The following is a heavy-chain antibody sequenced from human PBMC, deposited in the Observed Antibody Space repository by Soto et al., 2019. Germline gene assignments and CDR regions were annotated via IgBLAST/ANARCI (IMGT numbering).Heavy chain of an antibody. D-gene: IGHD2-2*01. CDR1: GGSFSGYY. Sequence: SETLSLTCAVYGGSFSGYYWSWIRQPPGKGLEWIGEINHSGSTNYNPSLKSRVTISVDTSKNQFSLKLSSVTAADTAVYYCARARIVVVPAARYNWFDPWGQGTLVTVSS. CDR3: ARARIVVVPAARYNWFDP. V-gene: IGHV4-34*01. CDR2: INHSGST. J-gene: IGHJ5*02.